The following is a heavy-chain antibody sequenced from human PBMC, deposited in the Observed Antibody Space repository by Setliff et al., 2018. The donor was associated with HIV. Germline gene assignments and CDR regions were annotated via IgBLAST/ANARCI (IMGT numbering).Heavy chain of an antibody. CDR3: ARDQWGYSYGYYYYYYMDV. Sequence: SETLSLTCTVSGGSISSDDYYWNWIRQPPGKGLEGIGRIYSDGSTNYNPSLKSRVTMSVDTSKNQFSLKVTSVTAADTAVYYCARDQWGYSYGYYYYYYMDVWGKGTTVTVSS. V-gene: IGHV4-61*08. CDR2: IYSDGST. CDR1: GGSISSDDYY. J-gene: IGHJ6*03. D-gene: IGHD5-18*01.